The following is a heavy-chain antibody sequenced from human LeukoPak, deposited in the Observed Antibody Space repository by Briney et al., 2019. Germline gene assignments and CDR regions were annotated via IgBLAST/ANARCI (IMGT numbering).Heavy chain of an antibody. CDR3: SRGDDYGDYVRD. V-gene: IGHV3-74*01. Sequence: VGSLRLSCAASGFTFSSDWMHWVRQAQGKGLVWVSRINSDGSSTSYADSVKGRFTISRDNAKNTLYLEMNSLRAEDTAVYYCSRGDDYGDYVRDWGQGTLVTVSS. CDR1: GFTFSSDW. CDR2: INSDGSST. J-gene: IGHJ4*02. D-gene: IGHD4-17*01.